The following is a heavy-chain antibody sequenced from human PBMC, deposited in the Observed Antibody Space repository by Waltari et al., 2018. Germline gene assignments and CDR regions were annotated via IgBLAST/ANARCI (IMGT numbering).Heavy chain of an antibody. Sequence: QVQLQESGPRLWKPSETLSLPCTVSGESSRRHYWSWIRQPPGKGREWLGYIHYSGRTHYNPSLKSRVTISVDPSNTQFSLKLSSVTAADPAVYYCARGGIAGAFDIWGQGTMVTVSS. CDR3: ARGGIAGAFDI. J-gene: IGHJ3*02. D-gene: IGHD6-13*01. CDR2: IHYSGRT. V-gene: IGHV4-59*11. CDR1: GESSRRHY.